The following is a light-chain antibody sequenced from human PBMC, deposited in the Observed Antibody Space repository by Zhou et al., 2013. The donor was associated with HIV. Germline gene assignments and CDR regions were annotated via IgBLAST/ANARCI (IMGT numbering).Light chain of an antibody. V-gene: IGKV2-29*03. CDR2: EVS. CDR1: QSLLYSDGKTN. J-gene: IGKJ2*01. Sequence: PGQPASISCKSSQSLLYSDGKTNLHWYLQKSGQPPQLLIYEVSRRVSGVPDRLSGSGSGTDFTLKISRVEAEDVGVYYCMQGVDLPPYTFGQGTKLEI. CDR3: MQGVDLPPYT.